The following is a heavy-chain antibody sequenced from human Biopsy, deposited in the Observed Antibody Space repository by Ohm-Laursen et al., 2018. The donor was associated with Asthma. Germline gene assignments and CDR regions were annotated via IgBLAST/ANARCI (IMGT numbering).Heavy chain of an antibody. CDR1: GYTFNSAG. D-gene: IGHD3-10*01. J-gene: IGHJ6*02. CDR3: ARAVDYSHYYGIDV. Sequence: SSVKVSCKTSGYTFNSAGITWVRQAPGQGLEWMGWISVYNGNTKVAQKLQDRVTMVTDTSTSTASMELRSLRSDDTAVYFCARAVDYSHYYGIDVWGQGTTVTVS. CDR2: ISVYNGNT. V-gene: IGHV1-18*01.